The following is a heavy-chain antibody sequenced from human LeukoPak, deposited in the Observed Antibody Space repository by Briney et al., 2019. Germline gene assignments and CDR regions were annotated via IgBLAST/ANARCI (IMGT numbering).Heavy chain of an antibody. CDR1: GYTFTGYY. J-gene: IGHJ4*02. D-gene: IGHD3-22*01. V-gene: IGHV1-2*02. Sequence: ASVKVSCKASGYTFTGYYMHWVRQAPGQGLEWMGWINPNSGGTNYAQKFQGRVTMTRDTSISTAYMELSRLRSDDTAVYYCARTAYYYDSSGRWGFDYWGQGTLVTVSS. CDR2: INPNSGGT. CDR3: ARTAYYYDSSGRWGFDY.